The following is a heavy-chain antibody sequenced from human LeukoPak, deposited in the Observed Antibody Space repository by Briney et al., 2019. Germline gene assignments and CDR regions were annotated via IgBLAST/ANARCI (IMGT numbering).Heavy chain of an antibody. J-gene: IGHJ4*02. CDR1: GFTVSSYW. Sequence: GGTLRLSCAASGFTVSSYWMSWVRQAPGKGLEGVANIKQDGSDKYYVDSVKGRFTISRDNAKNSLYLQMNSLRAEDTAVYYCARVKGYYYDSSFQGFDYWGQGTLVTVSS. D-gene: IGHD3-22*01. V-gene: IGHV3-7*01. CDR2: IKQDGSDK. CDR3: ARVKGYYYDSSFQGFDY.